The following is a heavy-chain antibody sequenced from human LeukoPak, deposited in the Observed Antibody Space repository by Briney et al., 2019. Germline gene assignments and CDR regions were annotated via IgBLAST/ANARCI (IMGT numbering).Heavy chain of an antibody. D-gene: IGHD6-6*01. CDR2: MNPNSGNT. J-gene: IGHJ4*02. Sequence: GASVKVSCKASGYTFTSYDINWVRQATGQGLEWMGWMNPNSGNTGYAQKFQHRVTMTRNTSISTAYRQLRSLRSEDTAVYYCARGIHSSSSDIYWGQGTLVTVSS. CDR1: GYTFTSYD. CDR3: ARGIHSSSSDIY. V-gene: IGHV1-8*01.